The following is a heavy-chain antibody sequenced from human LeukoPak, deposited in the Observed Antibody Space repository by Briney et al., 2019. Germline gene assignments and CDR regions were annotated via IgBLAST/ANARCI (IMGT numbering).Heavy chain of an antibody. J-gene: IGHJ2*01. CDR2: INAGNGNT. D-gene: IGHD3-10*02. V-gene: IGHV1-3*01. CDR3: ACSGSYGAGWYFDL. Sequence: ASVKVSCKASGYTFTSYAMHWVRQAPGQRLEWMGWINAGNGNTKYSQKFQGRVTITRDTSASTAYMELSSLRSEDTAVYYCACSGSYGAGWYFDLWGRGTLVTVSS. CDR1: GYTFTSYA.